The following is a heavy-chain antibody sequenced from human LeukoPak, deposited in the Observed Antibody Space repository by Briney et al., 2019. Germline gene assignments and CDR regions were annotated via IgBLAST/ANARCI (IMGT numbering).Heavy chain of an antibody. J-gene: IGHJ5*02. V-gene: IGHV3-33*08. CDR3: ARVEERYCTGGNCYSSWFDP. CDR1: GFTFSSYG. D-gene: IGHD2-15*01. CDR2: IWYDGSNR. Sequence: PGRSLRLSCAASGFTFSSYGMHWVRQAPGEGLEWVAFIWYDGSNRYYADSVKGRFTISRDDSKKEVYLQMNSLRPEDTALYYCARVEERYCTGGNCYSSWFDPWGQGTLVTVSS.